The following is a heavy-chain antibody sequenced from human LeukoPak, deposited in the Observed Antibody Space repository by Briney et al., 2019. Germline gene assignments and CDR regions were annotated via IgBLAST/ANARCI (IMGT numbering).Heavy chain of an antibody. V-gene: IGHV4-59*01. J-gene: IGHJ4*02. CDR3: ARSRGSGSYYNVLDY. CDR2: IYYSGST. D-gene: IGHD3-10*01. Sequence: PSETLSLTCTVSGGSISSYYWSWIRQAPGKGLEWIGYIYYSGSTNYNPSLKSRVTKSVDTSKNQFSLKLSSVTAADTAVYYCARSRGSGSYYNVLDYWGQGTLVTVSS. CDR1: GGSISSYY.